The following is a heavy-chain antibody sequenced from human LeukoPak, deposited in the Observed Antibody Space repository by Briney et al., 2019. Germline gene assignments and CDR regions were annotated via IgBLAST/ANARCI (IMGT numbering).Heavy chain of an antibody. V-gene: IGHV3-48*01. J-gene: IGHJ4*02. CDR1: GGSISSSN. CDR2: ISSSSSTI. D-gene: IGHD4-11*01. Sequence: GTLSLTCAVSGGSISSSNWWNWVRQAPGKGLEWVSYISSSSSTIYYADSVKGRFTISRDNAKNSLYLQMNSLRAEDTAVYYCAISGLGSNYPIDYWGQGTLVTVSS. CDR3: AISGLGSNYPIDY.